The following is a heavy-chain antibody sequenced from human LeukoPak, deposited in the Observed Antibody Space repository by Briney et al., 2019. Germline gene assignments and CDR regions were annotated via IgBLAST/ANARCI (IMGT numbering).Heavy chain of an antibody. CDR3: ARGFSGVTAFDI. J-gene: IGHJ3*02. D-gene: IGHD3-10*01. CDR1: DGSISSHY. CDR2: IYSTWST. Sequence: SETLSLTCTVSDGSISSHYWSWIRQPPGKGLEWIGYIYSTWSTNYNPSLKSRVTISVDTSKNQFSLKLSSVTVADTAVYYCARGFSGVTAFDIWGQGTMVTVSS. V-gene: IGHV4-59*11.